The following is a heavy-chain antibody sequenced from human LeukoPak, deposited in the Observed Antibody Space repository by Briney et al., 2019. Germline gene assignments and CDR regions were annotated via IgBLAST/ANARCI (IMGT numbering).Heavy chain of an antibody. CDR3: ARGHVVVVAAPYYYYYMDV. CDR1: GYTFTSYD. V-gene: IGHV1-8*03. D-gene: IGHD2-15*01. J-gene: IGHJ6*03. CDR2: MNPNSGNT. Sequence: ASVKVSCKASGYTFTSYDINWVRRATGQGLEWIGWMNPNSGNTGYAQKFQGRVTITRNTSISTAYMELSSLRSEDTAVYYCARGHVVVVAAPYYYYYMDVWGKGTTVTVSS.